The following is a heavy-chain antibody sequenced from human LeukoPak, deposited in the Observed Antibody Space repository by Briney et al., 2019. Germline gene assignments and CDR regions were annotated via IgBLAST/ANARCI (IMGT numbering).Heavy chain of an antibody. Sequence: SETLSLTCTVSGGSISSYYWSWIRQPAGKGLEWIGRIYTSGSTNYNPSLKSRVTMSVDTSKNQFSLKLSSVTAADTAVYYCERDYYDSSGYQSGFDYWGQGTLVTVSS. V-gene: IGHV4-4*07. J-gene: IGHJ4*02. CDR2: IYTSGST. CDR1: GGSISSYY. D-gene: IGHD3-22*01. CDR3: ERDYYDSSGYQSGFDY.